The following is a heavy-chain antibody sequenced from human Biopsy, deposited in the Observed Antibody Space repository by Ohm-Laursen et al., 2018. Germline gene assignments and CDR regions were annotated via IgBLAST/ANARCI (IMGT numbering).Heavy chain of an antibody. CDR1: GFSVSSYD. CDR3: ARDSSRRAREGGMDV. J-gene: IGHJ6*02. CDR2: ISETSSHI. Sequence: SLRLSCAASGFSVSSYDVNWVRQAPGKGLEWISYISETSSHIYDADSARGRFTVARDIAKNSLYLQLNSLRVEDTAVYYCARDSSRRAREGGMDVWGQGTTVTVSS. V-gene: IGHV3-21*01. D-gene: IGHD6-6*01.